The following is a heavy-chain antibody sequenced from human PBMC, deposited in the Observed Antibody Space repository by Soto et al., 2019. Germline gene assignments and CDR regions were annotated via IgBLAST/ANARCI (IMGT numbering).Heavy chain of an antibody. D-gene: IGHD6-13*01. CDR1: GFSFSSYW. CDR3: ARDSYSSPRADYYYMDV. J-gene: IGHJ6*03. V-gene: IGHV3-7*01. Sequence: GGSLRLSCGASGFSFSSYWMSWVRQAPGKGLEWVANIEQDGTDKYYVDSVKGRFAISRDNSKNTLYLQMNSLRADDTAVYYCARDSYSSPRADYYYMDVWGKGTTVTVSS. CDR2: IEQDGTDK.